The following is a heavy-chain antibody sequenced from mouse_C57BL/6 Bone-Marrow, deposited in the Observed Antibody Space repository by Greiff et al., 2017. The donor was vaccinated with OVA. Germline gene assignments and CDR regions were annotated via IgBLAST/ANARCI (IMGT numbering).Heavy chain of an antibody. Sequence: QVQLQQSGAELVMPGASVKLSCKASGYTFTSYWMHWVKQRPGQGLEWIGEIDPSDSYTNYNQKFKGKSTLTVDKSSSTAYMELRSLTSEDTAVYYCARQDLDSSMDYWGQGTSVTVSS. J-gene: IGHJ4*01. CDR1: GYTFTSYW. V-gene: IGHV1-69*01. D-gene: IGHD3-2*01. CDR3: ARQDLDSSMDY. CDR2: IDPSDSYT.